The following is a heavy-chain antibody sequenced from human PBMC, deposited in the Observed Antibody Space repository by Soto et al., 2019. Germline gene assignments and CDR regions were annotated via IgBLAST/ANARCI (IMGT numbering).Heavy chain of an antibody. V-gene: IGHV1-18*01. CDR1: GYIFTSYG. D-gene: IGHD2-2*01. J-gene: IGHJ5*02. CDR3: ARYAGSCCISTSCNWLDP. CDR2: ISAYNGNR. Sequence: ASVKVSCKASGYIFTSYGISWVRQAPGQGLEWMGWISAYNGNRNYAQKFQGRVTMTTETATSTVYMELRSLRSDDTAVYHCARYAGSCCISTSCNWLDPWDQGTPVTVSS.